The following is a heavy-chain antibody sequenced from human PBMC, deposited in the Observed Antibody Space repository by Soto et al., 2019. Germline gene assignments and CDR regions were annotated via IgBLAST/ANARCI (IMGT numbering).Heavy chain of an antibody. V-gene: IGHV1-69*12. CDR3: ASSHDSSGKFDY. J-gene: IGHJ4*02. CDR2: IIPIFGTA. Sequence: QVQLVQSGAEVKKLGSSVKVSCKASGGTFSSYAISWVRQAPGQGLEWMGGIIPIFGTANYAQKFQGRVTITADESTSTAYGELSSLRSEDTAVYYCASSHDSSGKFDYWGQGTLVTVSS. CDR1: GGTFSSYA. D-gene: IGHD3-22*01.